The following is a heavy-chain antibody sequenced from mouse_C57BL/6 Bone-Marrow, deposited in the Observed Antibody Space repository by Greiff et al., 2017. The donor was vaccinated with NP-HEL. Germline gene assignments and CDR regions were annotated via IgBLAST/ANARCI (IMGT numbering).Heavy chain of an antibody. V-gene: IGHV2-2*01. J-gene: IGHJ4*01. CDR2: IWSGGST. D-gene: IGHD1-1*01. CDR1: GFSLTSYG. CDR3: ARNFYYGSSYAMDY. Sequence: VKLVESGPGLVQPSQSLSITCTVSGFSLTSYGVHWVRQSPGKGLEWLGVIWSGGSTDYNAAFISRLSISKDNSKSQVFFKMNSLQADDTAIYYCARNFYYGSSYAMDYWGQGTSVTGSS.